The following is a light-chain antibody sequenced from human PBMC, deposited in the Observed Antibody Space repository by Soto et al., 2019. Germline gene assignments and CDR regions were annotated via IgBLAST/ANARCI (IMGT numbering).Light chain of an antibody. V-gene: IGKV3-15*01. CDR2: GAS. CDR3: QQYNNWPPSII. J-gene: IGKJ5*01. Sequence: EMVVTQSPATLSVSPGERATLSCRASQDVSSNLAWYQQKPGQAPSLLIYGASTRATGTPARFSGSGSGTEFTLTISSLQSEDFAVYYCQQYNNWPPSIIFGQGTRLEIK. CDR1: QDVSSN.